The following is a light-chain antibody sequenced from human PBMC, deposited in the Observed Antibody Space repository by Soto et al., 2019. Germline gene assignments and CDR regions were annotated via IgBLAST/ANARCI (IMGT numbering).Light chain of an antibody. J-gene: IGKJ1*01. CDR1: QSVSNNY. V-gene: IGKV3-20*01. Sequence: EIVLTQSPGTLSLSPGERATLSCRASQSVSNNYLAWYQQKPGQAPRLLIYGASNRATGIPDRFSGSGSGTYFTLTISRLAPEDFAVYYWQQYSSSVTFGQGTKVEIK. CDR3: QQYSSSVT. CDR2: GAS.